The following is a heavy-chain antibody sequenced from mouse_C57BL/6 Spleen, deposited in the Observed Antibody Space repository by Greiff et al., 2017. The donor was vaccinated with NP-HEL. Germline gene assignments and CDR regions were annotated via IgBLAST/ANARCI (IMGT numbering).Heavy chain of an antibody. V-gene: IGHV1-82*01. D-gene: IGHD2-2*01. CDR2: IYPGDGDT. J-gene: IGHJ2*01. Sequence: VQLVESGPELVKPGASVKISCKASGYAFSSSWMNWVKQRPGKGLEWIGRIYPGDGDTNYNGKFKGKATLTADKSSSTAYMQLSSLTSEDSAVYFCASTMVTTGDYWGQGTTLTVSS. CDR1: GYAFSSSW. CDR3: ASTMVTTGDY.